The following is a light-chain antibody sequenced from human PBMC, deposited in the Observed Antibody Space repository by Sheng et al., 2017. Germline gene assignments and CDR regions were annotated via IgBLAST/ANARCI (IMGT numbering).Light chain of an antibody. Sequence: EIVMTQSPATLSLSPGERATLSCRASQSVSSNVAWYQQKPGQAPRLLIRGASTRATGVPARFSGSGSGTDFTLTISRLEPEDFAVYYCQQYASSPLTFGGGTKVEI. CDR2: GAS. CDR3: QQYASSPLT. J-gene: IGKJ4*01. CDR1: QSVSSN. V-gene: IGKV3-15*01.